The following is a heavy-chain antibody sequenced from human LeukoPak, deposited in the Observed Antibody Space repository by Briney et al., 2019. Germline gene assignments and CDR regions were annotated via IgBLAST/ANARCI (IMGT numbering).Heavy chain of an antibody. J-gene: IGHJ3*02. D-gene: IGHD3-22*01. CDR3: ARVRDSHDAFDI. CDR1: GFTFSSYS. V-gene: IGHV3-21*01. CDR2: ISSSSSYI. Sequence: GGSLRLSCAASGFTFSSYSMNWVRQAPGKGLEWVSSISSSSSYIYYADSVKGRFTISRDNAKNSLYLQMNSLRAEDTAVYYCARVRDSHDAFDIWGQGTMVTVSS.